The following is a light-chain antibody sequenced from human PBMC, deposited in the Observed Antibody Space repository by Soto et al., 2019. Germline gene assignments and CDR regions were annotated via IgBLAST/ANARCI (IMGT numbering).Light chain of an antibody. CDR2: AAS. V-gene: IGKV1-39*01. CDR1: QSIRTY. J-gene: IGKJ1*01. CDR3: QQTYNVPQT. Sequence: DIQMTQFPSSLSASVGDRVTITCRASQSIRTYLNWFQQKPGKAPSLLIYAASTLHSGVPPRFSGSVSGAEFTLTISSLQPEDTATYYCQQTYNVPQTYGQGTKVEIK.